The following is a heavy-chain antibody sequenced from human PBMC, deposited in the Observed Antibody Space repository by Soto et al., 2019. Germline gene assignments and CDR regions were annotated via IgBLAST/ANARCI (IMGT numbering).Heavy chain of an antibody. CDR3: AVGPRMWLPGGGY. D-gene: IGHD5-12*01. CDR2: INHSGIT. J-gene: IGHJ4*02. V-gene: IGHV4-34*01. CDR1: GGSFRGYY. Sequence: QVLLEQWGAGLLKPSETLTLTCAVYGGSFRGYYWSWIRQPPGKGLEWLGEINHSGITRYDPSLKSRVTISIDTSKNQFSLKLNSVTAADTAVYYCAVGPRMWLPGGGYWGQGTLVTVSS.